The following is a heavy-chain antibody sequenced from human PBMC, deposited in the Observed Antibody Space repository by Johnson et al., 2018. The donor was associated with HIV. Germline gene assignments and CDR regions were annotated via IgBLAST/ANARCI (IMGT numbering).Heavy chain of an antibody. Sequence: QVQLVESGGGVVQPGRSLRLSCAASGFTFRSYAMHWVRQAPGKGLEWVAVITYDGSNKYYADSVKGRFTISRDNSKNTLYLQMNSLRAEDTAVYYCAKVNRMEQWLAGGGAFDIWGQGTMVTVSS. D-gene: IGHD6-19*01. CDR2: ITYDGSNK. J-gene: IGHJ3*02. CDR1: GFTFRSYA. V-gene: IGHV3-30*18. CDR3: AKVNRMEQWLAGGGAFDI.